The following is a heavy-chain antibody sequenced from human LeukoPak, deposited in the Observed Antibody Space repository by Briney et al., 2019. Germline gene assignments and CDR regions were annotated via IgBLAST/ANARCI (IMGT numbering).Heavy chain of an antibody. CDR3: AKGAEQQLVELHGY. D-gene: IGHD6-13*01. Sequence: PGGSLRLSCAASGFTFNNYAIHWVRQAPGKGLEWVSYISSSSSTIYYADSVKGRFTISRDNSKNTLYLQMNSLRAEDTAVYYCAKGAEQQLVELHGYWGQGTLVTVSS. V-gene: IGHV3-48*01. CDR2: ISSSSSTI. CDR1: GFTFNNYA. J-gene: IGHJ4*02.